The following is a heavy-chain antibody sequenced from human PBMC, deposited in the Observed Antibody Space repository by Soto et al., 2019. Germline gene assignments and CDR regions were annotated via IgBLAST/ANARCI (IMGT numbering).Heavy chain of an antibody. D-gene: IGHD3-3*01. V-gene: IGHV2-5*02. CDR3: AHSLRITVSGVVGGGYWFDP. Sequence: SGPTLVNPTQTLTLTCSFSGFSLNTSGVGVGWIRQPPGKALEWLALIYWDDDKRYSPSLKSRVTISKDTSNNQVVLTMTNMDPVDTATYYCAHSLRITVSGVVGGGYWFDPWGQGTLVTVSS. CDR2: IYWDDDK. CDR1: GFSLNTSGVG. J-gene: IGHJ5*02.